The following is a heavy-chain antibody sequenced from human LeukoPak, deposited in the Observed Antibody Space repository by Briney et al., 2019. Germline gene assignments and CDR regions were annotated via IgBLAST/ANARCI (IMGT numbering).Heavy chain of an antibody. J-gene: IGHJ5*02. CDR2: INPNSGGT. CDR3: ARIAGAGTAASINWFDP. V-gene: IGHV1-2*02. Sequence: ASVKVSCKASGYTFTGYYMHWVRQAPGQGLEWMGWINPNSGGTNYAQKFQGRVTMTRDTSISTAYMELSRLRSDDTAVYYCARIAGAGTAASINWFDPWGQGTLVTVSS. D-gene: IGHD6-13*01. CDR1: GYTFTGYY.